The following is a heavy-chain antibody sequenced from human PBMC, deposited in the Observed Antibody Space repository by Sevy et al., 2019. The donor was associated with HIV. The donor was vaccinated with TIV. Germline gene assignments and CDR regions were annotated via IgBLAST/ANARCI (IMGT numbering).Heavy chain of an antibody. Sequence: ASVKVSCKASGGTFGTYSISWLRQAPGQGLEWMGGIIPIFHTSNYAQKFQGRVTITADESTSTAYMELSSLRSEDSAVYYCARSAAEAKNFYCGGDCYSDYWGQGTLVTVSS. J-gene: IGHJ4*02. V-gene: IGHV1-69*13. CDR1: GGTFGTYS. CDR3: ARSAAEAKNFYCGGDCYSDY. D-gene: IGHD2-21*02. CDR2: IIPIFHTS.